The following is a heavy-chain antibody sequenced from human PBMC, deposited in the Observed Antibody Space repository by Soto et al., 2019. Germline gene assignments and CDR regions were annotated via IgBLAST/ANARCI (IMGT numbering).Heavy chain of an antibody. D-gene: IGHD3-9*01. CDR3: ATGTDFGWLDNTNHALDI. J-gene: IGHJ3*02. V-gene: IGHV3-48*01. Sequence: EVQLVQSGGALVQPGGSLRLSFAASGFTPSRLSMNWVRQAPGKGLEGIPYINSAGSIIYNADSVKGGFTIARDNGKSSLYLQMSSLRAEDTAVYYCATGTDFGWLDNTNHALDIWGQGTNGHRLF. CDR2: INSAGSII. CDR1: GFTPSRLS.